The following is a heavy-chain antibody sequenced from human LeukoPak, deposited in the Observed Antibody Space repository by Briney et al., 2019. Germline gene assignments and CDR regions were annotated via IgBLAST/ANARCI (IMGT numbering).Heavy chain of an antibody. V-gene: IGHV3-48*03. CDR3: ARGGAVAGLF. CDR1: GFTSSSYE. Sequence: TGGSLRLSCSASGFTSSSYEMDWVRQAPGKGLEWLSYISSSGNTVYYPDSVKGRFTISRDNAKNSLYLQMNSLRGDDTAVYYCARGGAVAGLFWGQGTLVTVSS. D-gene: IGHD6-19*01. CDR2: ISSSGNTV. J-gene: IGHJ4*02.